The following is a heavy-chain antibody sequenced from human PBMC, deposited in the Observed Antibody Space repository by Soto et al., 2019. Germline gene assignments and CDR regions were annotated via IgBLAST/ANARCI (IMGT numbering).Heavy chain of an antibody. CDR1: GGSISSSSYY. Sequence: ASETLSLTCTVSGGSISSSSYYWGWIRQPPGKGLEWIGSIYYSGSTYYNPSLKSRVTISVDTSKNQFSLKLSSVTAADTAVYYCARHVKSIARPYYYDSSDWFDPWGQGTLVTVSS. CDR3: ARHVKSIARPYYYDSSDWFDP. J-gene: IGHJ5*02. CDR2: IYYSGST. V-gene: IGHV4-39*01. D-gene: IGHD3-22*01.